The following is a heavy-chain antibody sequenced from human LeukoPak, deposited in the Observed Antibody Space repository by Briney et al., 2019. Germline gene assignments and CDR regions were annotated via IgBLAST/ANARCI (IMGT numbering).Heavy chain of an antibody. CDR1: GGSISNYY. V-gene: IGHV4-59*01. D-gene: IGHD6-13*01. J-gene: IGHJ4*02. Sequence: SETLSLTCTVSGGSISNYYWSWIRQPPGKGLEWIAYIHYSGHTNYNPSLKSRVTISLDTSKNQFSLKLTSVTAADTALYYCARQQLPDGTYCFDYWGQGTLVTVSS. CDR2: IHYSGHT. CDR3: ARQQLPDGTYCFDY.